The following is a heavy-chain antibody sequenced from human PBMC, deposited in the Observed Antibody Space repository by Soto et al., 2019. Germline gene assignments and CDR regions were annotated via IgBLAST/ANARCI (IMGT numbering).Heavy chain of an antibody. CDR3: ARPANTVEEHFDL. J-gene: IGHJ4*02. D-gene: IGHD4-17*01. Sequence: LGESLKISCQVSGYTFTIYLICWVRQMPVKGLEWMGIIYPSDSDTRYSPSFQGQVTISADQSINTAYLQWDSLKASDTAIYYCARPANTVEEHFDLWGQGTPVTVSS. CDR1: GYTFTIYL. CDR2: IYPSDSDT. V-gene: IGHV5-51*01.